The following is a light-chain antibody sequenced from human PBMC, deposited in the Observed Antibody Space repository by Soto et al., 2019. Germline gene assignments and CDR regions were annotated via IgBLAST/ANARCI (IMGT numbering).Light chain of an antibody. CDR3: QTWGTGIQV. CDR1: SGHSSYA. V-gene: IGLV4-69*01. Sequence: QLVLTQSPSASASLGASVKLTCTLSSGHSSYAIAWHQQQPEKGPRYLMKLNSDGSHNKGDGIPARFSGSSSGAERYLTISSLQSEDEAVYYCQTWGTGIQVFGTGTKVTVL. CDR2: LNSDGSH. J-gene: IGLJ1*01.